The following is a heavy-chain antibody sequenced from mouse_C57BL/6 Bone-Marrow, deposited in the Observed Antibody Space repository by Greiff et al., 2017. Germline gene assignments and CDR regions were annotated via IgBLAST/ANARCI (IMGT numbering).Heavy chain of an antibody. CDR1: GFNIKDDY. Sequence: EVQLQQSGAELVRPGASVKLSCTASGFNIKDDYMHWVKQRPEQGLEWIGWIDPENGDTEYASKFQGKATITADTSSNTAYLQLSSLPSEDTAVYYCTTGGYWYFDVWGTETTVTVSS. J-gene: IGHJ1*03. CDR3: TTGGYWYFDV. CDR2: IDPENGDT. V-gene: IGHV14-4*01. D-gene: IGHD1-1*02.